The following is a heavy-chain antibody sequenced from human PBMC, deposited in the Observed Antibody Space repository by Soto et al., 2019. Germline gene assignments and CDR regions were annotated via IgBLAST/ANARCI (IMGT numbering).Heavy chain of an antibody. D-gene: IGHD7-27*01. CDR3: ARDLSWGSNWYYYMDV. CDR1: GFILSDCA. J-gene: IGHJ6*03. V-gene: IGHV3-48*01. Sequence: GGSLILSCATSGFILSDCAMNWVRPAPGKGLEWVSYISSRSSVIDYADSVECRFTVSRDNARNSLYLQMNSLRAEDTAVYYCARDLSWGSNWYYYMDVWGKGTTVTVSS. CDR2: ISSRSSVI.